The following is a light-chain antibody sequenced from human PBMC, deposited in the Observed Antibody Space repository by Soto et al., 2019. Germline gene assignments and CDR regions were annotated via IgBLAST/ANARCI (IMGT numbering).Light chain of an antibody. CDR1: STNIGADYN. Sequence: QSALAQPPSVSGAPGQRVTISCTGTSTNIGADYNVDWYQQLPGTAPKLLIYGHNNRPSGVPARFSGSKSGTSPSLTIAGLQDEDEGAYYCQCYDSSMSAYVFGTGTKVTVL. CDR3: QCYDSSMSAYV. J-gene: IGLJ1*01. V-gene: IGLV1-40*01. CDR2: GHN.